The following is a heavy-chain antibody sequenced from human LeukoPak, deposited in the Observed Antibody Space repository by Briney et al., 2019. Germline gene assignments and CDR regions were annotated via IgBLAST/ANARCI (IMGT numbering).Heavy chain of an antibody. Sequence: GGSLRLSCAASGFTFSSSAMSWVRQVPGKGLEWVSGISASGGSTSYADSVRGRFTISRDNSKNTLYVQMNSLRDEDTAVYYCAEDQRWESPHYLDSWGQGTLVTVSS. CDR1: GFTFSSSA. V-gene: IGHV3-23*01. CDR3: AEDQRWESPHYLDS. J-gene: IGHJ4*02. CDR2: ISASGGST. D-gene: IGHD1-26*01.